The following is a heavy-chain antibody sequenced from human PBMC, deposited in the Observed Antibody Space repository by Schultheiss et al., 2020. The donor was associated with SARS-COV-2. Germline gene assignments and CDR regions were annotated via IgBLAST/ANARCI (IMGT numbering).Heavy chain of an antibody. Sequence: SETLSLTCAVYGGSFSGYYWSWIRQPPGKGLEWIGEINHSGSTNYNPSLKSRVTISVDTSKNQFSLKLSSVTAADTAVYYCAREVGRGPPKGRYFDWFHFDPWGQGTLVTVSS. V-gene: IGHV4-34*01. CDR2: INHSGST. J-gene: IGHJ5*02. D-gene: IGHD3-9*01. CDR3: AREVGRGPPKGRYFDWFHFDP. CDR1: GGSFSGYY.